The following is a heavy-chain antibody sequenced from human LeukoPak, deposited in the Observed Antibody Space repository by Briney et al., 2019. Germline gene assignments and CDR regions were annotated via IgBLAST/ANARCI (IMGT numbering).Heavy chain of an antibody. Sequence: GGSLRLSCADSGFTFSSYEMNWVRQAPGKGLEWVSYISSSGSTIYYADSVTGRFTISRDNAKYSLYLQMNSLRAEDTAVYYCARDSRLEPYKYYWGQGTLVTVSS. D-gene: IGHD1-1*01. J-gene: IGHJ4*02. CDR3: ARDSRLEPYKYY. CDR1: GFTFSSYE. CDR2: ISSSGSTI. V-gene: IGHV3-48*03.